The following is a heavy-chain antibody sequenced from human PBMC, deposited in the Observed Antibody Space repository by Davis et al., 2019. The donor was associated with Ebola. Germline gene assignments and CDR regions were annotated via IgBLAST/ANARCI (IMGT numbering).Heavy chain of an antibody. CDR3: ARSTYSYGYYMDF. D-gene: IGHD5-18*01. CDR2: IYYSGST. J-gene: IGHJ6*03. V-gene: IGHV4-39*07. Sequence: SETLSLTCTAPGGPISSSRYFWGRIRQPPGKGLEWIGSIYYSGSTYHNPSLKSRVTISVDTSKNQFSLKLSSVTAADTAVYYCARSTYSYGYYMDFWGKGTTVTVSS. CDR1: GGPISSSRYF.